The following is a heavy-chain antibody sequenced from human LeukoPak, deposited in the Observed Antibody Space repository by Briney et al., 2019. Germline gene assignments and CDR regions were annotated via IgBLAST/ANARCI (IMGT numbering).Heavy chain of an antibody. J-gene: IGHJ3*02. Sequence: GESLRISCKGSGYSFTSYWISGVRQMPGKGLEWMGRIDPSDSYTNYSPSFQGHVTISADESISTAYLQWSSLKASDTAMYYCARLHCSGGTCYPADAFDIWGQGTMVTVSS. V-gene: IGHV5-10-1*01. D-gene: IGHD2-15*01. CDR1: GYSFTSYW. CDR3: ARLHCSGGTCYPADAFDI. CDR2: IDPSDSYT.